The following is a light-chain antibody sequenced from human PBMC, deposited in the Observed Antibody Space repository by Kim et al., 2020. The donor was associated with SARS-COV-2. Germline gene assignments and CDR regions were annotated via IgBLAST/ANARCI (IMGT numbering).Light chain of an antibody. Sequence: YELTQPPSVSVAPGKTAAITCGGSDDGSQTVHWYQQRPGQAPVLLISYDSDRPSGIPERFSASTSGNTATLTISRVEAGDEADYYCQVWDSPSDHVVFGGGTQLTVL. CDR1: DDGSQT. V-gene: IGLV3-21*01. CDR2: YDS. J-gene: IGLJ2*01. CDR3: QVWDSPSDHVV.